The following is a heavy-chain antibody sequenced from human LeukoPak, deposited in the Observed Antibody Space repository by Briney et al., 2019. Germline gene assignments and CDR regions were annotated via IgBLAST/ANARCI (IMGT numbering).Heavy chain of an antibody. CDR2: ISYDGSNK. D-gene: IGHD3-3*01. CDR1: GFTFSSYG. J-gene: IGHJ6*02. CDR3: AKDLIFGVDYYYYGMDV. Sequence: PGGSLRLSCAASGFTFSSYGMHWVRQAPGKGLEWVAVISYDGSNKYYADSVKGRFTISRDNSKNTLYLQMNSLRAEDTAVYYCAKDLIFGVDYYYYGMDVWGQGTTVTVSS. V-gene: IGHV3-30*18.